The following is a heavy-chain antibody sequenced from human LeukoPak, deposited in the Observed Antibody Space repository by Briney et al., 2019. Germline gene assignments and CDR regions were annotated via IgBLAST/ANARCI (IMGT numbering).Heavy chain of an antibody. CDR1: GFTFSSYD. Sequence: GGSLRLSCAASGFTFSSYDMHWVRQAPGRGLEWVSAIGLAGDTYYPDSVKGRFTISRENAKNSMHLHMNSLKEGDTAVYYCVRGGIQVSGIDAFDIWGQGTVVTVSS. J-gene: IGHJ3*02. V-gene: IGHV3-13*01. CDR3: VRGGIQVSGIDAFDI. CDR2: IGLAGDT. D-gene: IGHD5/OR15-5a*01.